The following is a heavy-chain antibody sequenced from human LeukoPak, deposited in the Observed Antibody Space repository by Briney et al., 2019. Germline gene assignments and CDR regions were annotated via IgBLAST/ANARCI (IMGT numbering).Heavy chain of an antibody. CDR3: ARVAARRPYYYDSSGFDY. V-gene: IGHV4-34*01. D-gene: IGHD3-22*01. CDR2: INHSGST. Sequence: SETLSLTCAVFGGSFSGYYWSWIRQPPGKGLEWIGEINHSGSTNYNPSLKSRVTISVDTSKNQFSLKLSSVTAADTAVYYCARVAARRPYYYDSSGFDYWGQGTLVTVSS. J-gene: IGHJ4*02. CDR1: GGSFSGYY.